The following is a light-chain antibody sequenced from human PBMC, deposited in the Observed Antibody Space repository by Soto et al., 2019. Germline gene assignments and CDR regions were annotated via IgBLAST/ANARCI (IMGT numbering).Light chain of an antibody. Sequence: EIVLTQSPGTLSLSPGERATVSCRASQSLSSNLAWYQQKPGQAPRLLIYGASSRATGIPDRFSGSGSGTDFTLTISRLEPEDFAVYYCQQYGSSRGTFGQGTKVDIK. V-gene: IGKV3-20*01. CDR2: GAS. CDR1: QSLSSN. J-gene: IGKJ1*01. CDR3: QQYGSSRGT.